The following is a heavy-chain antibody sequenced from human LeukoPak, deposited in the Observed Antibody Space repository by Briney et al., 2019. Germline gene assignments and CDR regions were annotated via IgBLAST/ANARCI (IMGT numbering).Heavy chain of an antibody. J-gene: IGHJ6*04. Sequence: KPGGSLRLSCAASGFTFSSYSMNWVRQAPGKGLEWVSSISSSSSYIYYADSVKGRFTISRDNAKNSLYLQMNRLRAEDTAVYYCARGVYHYYYGMDVWGKGTTVTVSS. D-gene: IGHD2-8*01. V-gene: IGHV3-21*01. CDR1: GFTFSSYS. CDR3: ARGVYHYYYGMDV. CDR2: ISSSSSYI.